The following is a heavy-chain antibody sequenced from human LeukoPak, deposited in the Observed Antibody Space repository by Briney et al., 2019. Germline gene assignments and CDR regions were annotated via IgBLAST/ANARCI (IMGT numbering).Heavy chain of an antibody. CDR2: IYPGDSDT. CDR1: GYIFSNYW. CDR3: ASLPYCSSTSCLEGAFDI. D-gene: IGHD2-2*01. Sequence: GESLKISCKDSGYIFSNYWIGWVRQMPGKGLEWMGIIYPGDSDTRYSPSFQGQVTISADKSISTAYLQWSSLKASDTAMYYCASLPYCSSTSCLEGAFDIWGQGTMVTVSS. J-gene: IGHJ3*02. V-gene: IGHV5-51*01.